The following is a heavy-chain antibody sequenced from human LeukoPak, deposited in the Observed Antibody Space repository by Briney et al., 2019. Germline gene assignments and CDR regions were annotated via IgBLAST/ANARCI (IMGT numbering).Heavy chain of an antibody. D-gene: IGHD2-8*01. V-gene: IGHV4-31*03. CDR2: IYYSGST. CDR3: ARGMDWFNP. Sequence: PSQTLSLTCTVSGGSISSGGYYWSWIRQHPGKGLEWIGYIYYSGSTYYTPSLKSRVTISVDTSENQFSLELSSVTAADTAIYYCARGMDWFNPWGQGTLVTVSS. J-gene: IGHJ5*02. CDR1: GGSISSGGYY.